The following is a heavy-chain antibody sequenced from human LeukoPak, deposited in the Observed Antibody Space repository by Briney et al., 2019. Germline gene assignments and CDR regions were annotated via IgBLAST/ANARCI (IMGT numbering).Heavy chain of an antibody. CDR2: ISPNSGGP. V-gene: IGHV1-2*02. Sequence: ASVKVSCKASGYTFTGYYLHWVRQAPGQGLEWMGWISPNSGGPNYAQKFQGRVTMTRDTSISTVYMELSRLRSDDTAVYYCARVPSIVVVTAIPDCFDYWGQGTLVTVSS. D-gene: IGHD2-21*02. CDR1: GYTFTGYY. J-gene: IGHJ4*02. CDR3: ARVPSIVVVTAIPDCFDY.